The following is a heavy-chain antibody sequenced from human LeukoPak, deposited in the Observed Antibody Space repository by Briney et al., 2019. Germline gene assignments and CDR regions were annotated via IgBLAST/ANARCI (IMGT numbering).Heavy chain of an antibody. Sequence: GGSLRLSCEASGFTFSSYWMSWVRQAPGKGLEWVANIKQDGSEKYYVDSVKGRFTISRDNAKNSLYLQMNSLRAEDTAVYYCARDHRGSGWLYYYYYYMDVWGKGTTVTVSS. CDR3: ARDHRGSGWLYYYYYYMDV. D-gene: IGHD6-19*01. CDR2: IKQDGSEK. V-gene: IGHV3-7*01. J-gene: IGHJ6*03. CDR1: GFTFSSYW.